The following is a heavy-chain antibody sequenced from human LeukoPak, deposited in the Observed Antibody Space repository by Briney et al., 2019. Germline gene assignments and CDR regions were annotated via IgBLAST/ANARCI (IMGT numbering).Heavy chain of an antibody. V-gene: IGHV1-46*01. D-gene: IGHD2-2*01. CDR1: GYTFTSYY. J-gene: IGHJ5*02. CDR3: ARDSSTSSLADP. CDR2: INPSGGSP. Sequence: ASVKVSCKASGYTFTSYYMHWVRQAPGQGLGWMGIINPSGGSPTYAQKFQGRVTMTRDTSTSTVYMELSSLRSEDTAVYYCARDSSTSSLADPWGQGTLVTVSS.